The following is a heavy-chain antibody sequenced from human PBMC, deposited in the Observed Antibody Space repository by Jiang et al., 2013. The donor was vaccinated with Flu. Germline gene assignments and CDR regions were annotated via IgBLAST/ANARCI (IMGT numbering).Heavy chain of an antibody. D-gene: IGHD6-6*01. V-gene: IGHV7-4-1*02. Sequence: NWVRQAPGQGLEWMGWINTNTGNPTYAQGFTGRFVFSLDTSVSTAYLQISSLKAEDTAVYYCARDLRYSSSPYYFDYWGQGTLVTVSS. CDR2: INTNTGNP. CDR3: ARDLRYSSSPYYFDY. J-gene: IGHJ4*02.